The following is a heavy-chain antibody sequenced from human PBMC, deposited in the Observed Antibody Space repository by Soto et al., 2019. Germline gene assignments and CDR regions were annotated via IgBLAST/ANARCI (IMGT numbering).Heavy chain of an antibody. D-gene: IGHD1-7*01. V-gene: IGHV1-69*13. Sequence: SVKVSCKASGGTFSSYAISWVRQAPGQGLEWMGGIIPIFGTANYAQKFQGRVTITADESTSTAYMELSSLRSEDTAVYYCASELKIGSKNGTILYYGMDVWGQGTPATVS. J-gene: IGHJ6*02. CDR3: ASELKIGSKNGTILYYGMDV. CDR1: GGTFSSYA. CDR2: IIPIFGTA.